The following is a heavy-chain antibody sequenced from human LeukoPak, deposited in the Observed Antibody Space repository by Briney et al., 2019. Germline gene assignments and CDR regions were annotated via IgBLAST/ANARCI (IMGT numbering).Heavy chain of an antibody. J-gene: IGHJ5*02. D-gene: IGHD6-19*01. Sequence: SEPLSLTCAVYGGSFSGYYWSWIRQPPGKGLEWIGEINHSGSTNYNPSLKSRVTISVDTSKNQFSLKLSSVTAADTAVYYCAVAGTPENWFDPWGQGTLVTVSS. CDR1: GGSFSGYY. V-gene: IGHV4-34*01. CDR2: INHSGST. CDR3: AVAGTPENWFDP.